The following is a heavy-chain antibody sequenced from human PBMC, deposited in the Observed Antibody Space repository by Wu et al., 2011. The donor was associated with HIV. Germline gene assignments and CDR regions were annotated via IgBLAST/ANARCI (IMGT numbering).Heavy chain of an antibody. CDR2: ISTYNGNT. D-gene: IGHD2-21*01. CDR3: ARPDCGGDCYPGDY. V-gene: IGHV1-18*01. CDR1: GYTFTSYG. Sequence: QVQLVQSGAEVKKPGASVKVSCKASGYTFTSYGISWVRQAPGQGLEWIGWISTYNGNTNFAQNLRGRVTLTTDTSTSTVYMEVRSLRSDDTAVYYCARPDCGGDCYPGDYWGQGTPVTVSS. J-gene: IGHJ4*02.